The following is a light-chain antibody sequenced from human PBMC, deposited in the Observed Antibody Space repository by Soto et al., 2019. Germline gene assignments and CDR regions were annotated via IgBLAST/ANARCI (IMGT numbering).Light chain of an antibody. CDR2: DAS. CDR1: QSVSRY. J-gene: IGKJ1*01. CDR3: HQRSNWPWT. V-gene: IGKV3-11*01. Sequence: EIVLTQSPATLSLSPGERATPSCRASQSVSRYLAWYQNKVGQAPRLLIYDASSRATGIPARFSGSGSGTDFNLTISRLETEDFAVYECHQRSNWPWTFGQGTKVDIK.